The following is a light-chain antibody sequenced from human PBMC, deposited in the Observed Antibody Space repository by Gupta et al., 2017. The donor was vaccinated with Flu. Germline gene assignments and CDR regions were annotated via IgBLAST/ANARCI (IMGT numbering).Light chain of an antibody. V-gene: IGKV3-20*01. CDR2: GAS. CDR1: QSVSGNY. J-gene: IGKJ2*03. CDR3: QQFGTAPYMYS. Sequence: EIVLTQSPGTLSLSPGERATLSCRASQSVSGNYLAWYQQMPGQPPRLLIYGASRRATGIPDRFSGSGAGTDFSLTISRLEPEDFAVYYCQQFGTAPYMYSFGQGTKVEIK.